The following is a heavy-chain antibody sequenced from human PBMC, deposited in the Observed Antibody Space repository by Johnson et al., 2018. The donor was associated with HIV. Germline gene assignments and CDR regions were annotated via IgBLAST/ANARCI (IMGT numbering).Heavy chain of an antibody. J-gene: IGHJ3*01. D-gene: IGHD4-17*01. CDR3: ARDATPWGGDYVGYAFDL. Sequence: VQLVESGGGLVQPGGSLRLSCAASGFTVSASYMSWVRQAPGKGLEWVSVMYSGGDPYYADSVKGRFTISRDNSKNTLYLQMNSLRAEDTAVYYCARDATPWGGDYVGYAFDLWGRGTVVTVSS. V-gene: IGHV3-66*01. CDR1: GFTVSASY. CDR2: MYSGGDP.